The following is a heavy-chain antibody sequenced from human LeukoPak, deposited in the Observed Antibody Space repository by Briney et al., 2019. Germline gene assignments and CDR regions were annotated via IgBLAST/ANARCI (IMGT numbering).Heavy chain of an antibody. CDR3: ARVRSSRAARAPHDAFDI. V-gene: IGHV4-4*09. D-gene: IGHD6-6*01. Sequence: SETLSLTCTVSGGSISSYYWSWIRQPPGKGLEWIGYIYTSGSTNYNPSLKSRVTISVDMSKNQFSLKLSSVTAADTAVYYCARVRSSRAARAPHDAFDIWGQGTMVTVSS. CDR2: IYTSGST. CDR1: GGSISSYY. J-gene: IGHJ3*02.